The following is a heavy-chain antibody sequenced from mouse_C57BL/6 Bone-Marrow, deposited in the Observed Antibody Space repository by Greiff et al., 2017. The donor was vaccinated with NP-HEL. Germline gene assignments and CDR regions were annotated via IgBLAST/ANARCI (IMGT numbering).Heavy chain of an antibody. D-gene: IGHD1-1*01. CDR3: ASGGYGSSPAWFAY. Sequence: VQLQQSGPELVKPGASVKIPCKASGYTFTDYNMDWVKQSHGKSLEWIGDINPNNGGTIYNQKFKGKATLTVDKSSSTAYMELRSLTSEDTAVYYCASGGYGSSPAWFAYWGQGTLVTVSA. CDR2: INPNNGGT. V-gene: IGHV1-18*01. CDR1: GYTFTDYN. J-gene: IGHJ3*01.